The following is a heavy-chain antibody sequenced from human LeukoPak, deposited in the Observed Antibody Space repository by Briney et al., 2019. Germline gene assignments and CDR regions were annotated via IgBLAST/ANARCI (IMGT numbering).Heavy chain of an antibody. CDR2: IIPIFGTA. CDR3: ARNAHYGSGSYYLDY. V-gene: IGHV1-69*05. Sequence: ASVKVSCKASGGTFSSYAISWVRQAPGQGPEWMGRIIPIFGTANYAQKFQGRVTTTTDESTSTAYMELSSLRSEDTAVYYCARNAHYGSGSYYLDYWGQGTLVTVSS. D-gene: IGHD3-10*01. J-gene: IGHJ4*02. CDR1: GGTFSSYA.